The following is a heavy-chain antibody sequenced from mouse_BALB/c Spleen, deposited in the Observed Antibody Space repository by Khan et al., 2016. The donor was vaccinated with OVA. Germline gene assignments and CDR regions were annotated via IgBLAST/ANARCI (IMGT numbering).Heavy chain of an antibody. Sequence: QVQLQQSGAELAKPGASVKMSCTASGYTFTTYWMHWIKQRPGQGLEWIGYINPTTGYTEYNQNFKDKATLTADESSSTAYMQLNSLTSEDSAVYYCARRGLDGIFAYWGQGTLVTVSA. D-gene: IGHD2-1*01. CDR3: ARRGLDGIFAY. CDR1: GYTFTTYW. J-gene: IGHJ3*01. V-gene: IGHV1-7*01. CDR2: INPTTGYT.